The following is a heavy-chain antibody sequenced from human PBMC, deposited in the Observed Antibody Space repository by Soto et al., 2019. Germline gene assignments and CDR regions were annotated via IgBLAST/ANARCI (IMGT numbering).Heavy chain of an antibody. Sequence: RPSQNLSGDVCGYSFSISCICRFRQIPGKGLEWMGIIYPGDSDTRYSPSFQGQVTISADKSISTAYLQWSSLKASDTAMYYCASWGAAAGFDAFDIWGQGTMVTVSS. J-gene: IGHJ3*02. V-gene: IGHV5-51*01. CDR3: ASWGAAAGFDAFDI. CDR2: IYPGDSDT. D-gene: IGHD6-13*01. CDR1: GYSFSISC.